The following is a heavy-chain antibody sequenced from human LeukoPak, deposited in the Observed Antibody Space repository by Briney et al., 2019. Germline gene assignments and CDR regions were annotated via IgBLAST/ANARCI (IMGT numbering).Heavy chain of an antibody. CDR3: AKDTYYDSSGYYYFDY. CDR2: ISWNSGSI. D-gene: IGHD3-22*01. V-gene: IGHV3-9*01. J-gene: IGHJ4*02. Sequence: GGSLGLSCAASGFTFDDYAMHWVRQAPGKGLEWVSGISWNSGSIGYADSVKGRSTISRDNAKNSLYLQMNSLRAEDTALYYCAKDTYYDSSGYYYFDYWGQGTLVTVSS. CDR1: GFTFDDYA.